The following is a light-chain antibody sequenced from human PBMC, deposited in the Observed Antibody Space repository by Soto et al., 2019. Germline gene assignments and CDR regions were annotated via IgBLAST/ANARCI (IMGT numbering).Light chain of an antibody. CDR2: AAS. J-gene: IGKJ2*01. Sequence: EIVLTQSPGTLSLSPGEGAALSCRPSQSISSGYLAWYQQKPGQAPRLLIFAASSRATGIPDRFSGSGSGTDFTLTISRLEPEDFAVYYCQLYGGSHMFSFGQGTKLEIK. CDR1: QSISSGY. V-gene: IGKV3-20*01. CDR3: QLYGGSHMFS.